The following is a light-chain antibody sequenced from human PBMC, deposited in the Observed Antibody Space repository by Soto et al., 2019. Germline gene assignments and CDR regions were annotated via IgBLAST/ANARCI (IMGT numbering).Light chain of an antibody. CDR1: QSLLYRSTNKNY. Sequence: DILMTQSPESLTVSVGERATINCKSSQSLLYRSTNKNYLAWYQQKPGQPPKLLIYWASTRESGVPDRFSGSGSGTDFTLTLSNVQAEDVAVYYCQRYYNTPLTFGGGTKVEIK. J-gene: IGKJ4*01. CDR2: WAS. V-gene: IGKV4-1*01. CDR3: QRYYNTPLT.